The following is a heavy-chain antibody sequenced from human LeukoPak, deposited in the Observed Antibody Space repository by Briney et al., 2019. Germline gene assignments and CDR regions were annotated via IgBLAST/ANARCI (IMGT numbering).Heavy chain of an antibody. V-gene: IGHV4-61*01. CDR3: ARGGGNHFDY. CDR1: GGSVSSGSYY. Sequence: SETLSLTCTVSGGSVSSGSYYWSWIRQPPGKGLEWIRYIYYSGNTNYNPSLKSRVTISVNTSKNQFSLKLSSVTAADTAVYYCARGGGNHFDYWGQGTLVTVSS. D-gene: IGHD2-15*01. J-gene: IGHJ4*02. CDR2: IYYSGNT.